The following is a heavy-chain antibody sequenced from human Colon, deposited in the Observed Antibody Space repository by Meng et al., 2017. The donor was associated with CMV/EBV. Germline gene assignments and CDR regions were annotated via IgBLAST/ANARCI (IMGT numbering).Heavy chain of an antibody. V-gene: IGHV3-23*01. Sequence: ESLKISCAASGFIFSNYAMTWVRQAPGKGLEWVSAISGGGTTSFYADSVKGRFTISRDNSRNSLYLQMNSLRADDTAIYYCAKGAEYFDFWTAPDWGQGTLVTVSS. CDR3: AKGAEYFDFWTAPD. J-gene: IGHJ4*02. D-gene: IGHD3/OR15-3a*01. CDR1: GFIFSNYA. CDR2: ISGGGTTS.